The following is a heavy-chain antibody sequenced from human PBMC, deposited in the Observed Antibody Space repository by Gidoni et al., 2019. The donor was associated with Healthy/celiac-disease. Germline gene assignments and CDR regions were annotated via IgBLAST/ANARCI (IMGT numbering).Heavy chain of an antibody. D-gene: IGHD3-22*01. J-gene: IGHJ4*02. V-gene: IGHV3-7*01. Sequence: EVQLVESGGGLVQPGGSLRLSCAASGFTFSSYWMSWVRQAPGKGLEWVANIKQDGSEKYYVDSVKGRFTISRDNAKNSLYLQMNSLRAEDTAVYYCARVGVDYYDSSGYPDYWGQGTLVTVSS. CDR2: IKQDGSEK. CDR1: GFTFSSYW. CDR3: ARVGVDYYDSSGYPDY.